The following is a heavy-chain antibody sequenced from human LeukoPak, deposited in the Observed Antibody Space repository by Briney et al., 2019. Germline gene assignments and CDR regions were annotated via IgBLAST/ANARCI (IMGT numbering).Heavy chain of an antibody. J-gene: IGHJ4*02. V-gene: IGHV1-2*02. Sequence: ASVKVSCRAVGYMFTDFHVHWVRQAPGQGLEWMGWIYPSTNGTKSAQKFQGRITLTRDTSISTVFMELNNLRSDDTAVYYCARGRYPNDYWGQGTLVTVSS. D-gene: IGHD2-2*01. CDR1: GYMFTDFH. CDR3: ARGRYPNDY. CDR2: IYPSTNGT.